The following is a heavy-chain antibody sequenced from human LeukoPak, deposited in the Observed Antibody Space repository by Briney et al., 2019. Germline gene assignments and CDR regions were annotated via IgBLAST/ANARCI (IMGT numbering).Heavy chain of an antibody. CDR1: GFTVSSNY. D-gene: IGHD4-23*01. CDR3: ARSTVAKGPYYFDY. CDR2: IWYDGSNK. V-gene: IGHV3-33*08. Sequence: GGSLRLSCAASGFTVSSNYMSWVRQAPGKGLEWVAVIWYDGSNKYYADSVKGRFTISRDNSKNTLYLQMNSLRAEDTAVYYCARSTVAKGPYYFDYWGQGTLVTVSS. J-gene: IGHJ4*02.